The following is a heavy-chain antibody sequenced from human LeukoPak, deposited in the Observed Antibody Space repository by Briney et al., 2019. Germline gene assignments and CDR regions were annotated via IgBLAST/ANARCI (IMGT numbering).Heavy chain of an antibody. CDR1: GFTFSSYE. Sequence: PGGSLRLSCAASGFTFSSYEMNWVRQAPGKGLEWVSYISGSGSTIYYADSVKGRFTISRDNAKNSLYLQMNSLRAEDTAVYYCARVAMIDPYYFDYWGQGTLVTVSS. J-gene: IGHJ4*02. D-gene: IGHD3-22*01. V-gene: IGHV3-48*03. CDR3: ARVAMIDPYYFDY. CDR2: ISGSGSTI.